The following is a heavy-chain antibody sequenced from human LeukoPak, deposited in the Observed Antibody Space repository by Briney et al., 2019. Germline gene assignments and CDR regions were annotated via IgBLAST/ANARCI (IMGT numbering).Heavy chain of an antibody. CDR3: AKWYSVGWNYYFDL. J-gene: IGHJ2*01. CDR1: GGSFRDYY. V-gene: IGHV4-34*01. CDR2: IKHSGST. D-gene: IGHD1-7*01. Sequence: SETLSLTCVVYGGSFRDYYWSWIRQTPGEGLQWIGGIKHSGSTDFNPSLKSRVTMSIDTSKNQFSLTLSSMTAADTAMYYCAKWYSVGWNYYFDLWGRGTLVTVSS.